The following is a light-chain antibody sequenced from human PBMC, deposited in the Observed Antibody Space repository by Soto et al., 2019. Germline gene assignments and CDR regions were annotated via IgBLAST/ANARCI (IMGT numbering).Light chain of an antibody. Sequence: EVVLTQSPGTLSLSPGERATLSCRASQSFTNTYLAWYQQKPGQAPRLLIYGASSRATGIPDRFSGSGSGTDFTLTISRLEPEDFAVYYCQQYGSSGTFGPGTKVDIK. CDR2: GAS. J-gene: IGKJ1*01. V-gene: IGKV3-20*01. CDR1: QSFTNTY. CDR3: QQYGSSGT.